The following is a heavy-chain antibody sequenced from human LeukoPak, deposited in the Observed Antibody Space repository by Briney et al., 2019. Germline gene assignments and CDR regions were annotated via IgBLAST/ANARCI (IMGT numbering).Heavy chain of an antibody. CDR1: GYTFPGYY. Sequence: ASVKVSCKASGYTFPGYYMHWVRQVAGQGREWMRWINPNSGGTNYAQKFQGRVTMTRDTSISTAYMELSRLRSDDTAVYYCAREHSSSSGKVFDYWGQGTLVTVSS. V-gene: IGHV1-2*02. CDR2: INPNSGGT. J-gene: IGHJ4*02. CDR3: AREHSSSSGKVFDY. D-gene: IGHD6-6*01.